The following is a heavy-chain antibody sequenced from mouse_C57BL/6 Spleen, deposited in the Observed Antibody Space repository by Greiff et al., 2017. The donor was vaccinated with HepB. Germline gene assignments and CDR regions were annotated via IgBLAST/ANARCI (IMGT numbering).Heavy chain of an antibody. J-gene: IGHJ2*01. CDR3: AIKLPYYFDY. CDR2: IDPSDSYT. Sequence: VKLQQSGAELVKPGASVKLSCKASGYTFTSYWMQWVKQRPGQGLEWIGEIDPSDSYTNYNQKFKGKATLTVDTSSSTAYMQLSSLTSEDSAVYYCAIKLPYYFDYWGQGTTLTVSS. V-gene: IGHV1-50*01. CDR1: GYTFTSYW.